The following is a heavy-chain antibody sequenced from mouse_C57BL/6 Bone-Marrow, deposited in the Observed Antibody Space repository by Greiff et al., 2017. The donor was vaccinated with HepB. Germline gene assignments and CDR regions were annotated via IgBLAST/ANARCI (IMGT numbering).Heavy chain of an antibody. D-gene: IGHD2-1*01. J-gene: IGHJ4*01. V-gene: IGHV1-55*01. CDR1: GYTFTSYW. CDR3: AILLYAMDY. CDR2: IYPGSGST. Sequence: QVQLQQPGAELVKPGASVKMSCKASGYTFTSYWITWVKQRPGQGLEWIGDIYPGSGSTYYNEKFKSKATLTVDTSYSTSYMQLSSLTSEDSAVYYCAILLYAMDYWGQGTSVTVSS.